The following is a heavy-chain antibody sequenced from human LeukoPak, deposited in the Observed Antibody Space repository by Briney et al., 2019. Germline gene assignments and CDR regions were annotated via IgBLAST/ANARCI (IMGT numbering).Heavy chain of an antibody. D-gene: IGHD3-22*01. Sequence: ASVKVSCKASGYTFTSYDINWVRQATGQGLEWMGWMNPNSGNTGYAQKFQGRVTMTRNTSISTAYMELSSLRSEDTAVYYCARGRKAWIVGGSWFDPCGEGTLVTVSS. J-gene: IGHJ5*02. V-gene: IGHV1-8*01. CDR1: GYTFTSYD. CDR2: MNPNSGNT. CDR3: ARGRKAWIVGGSWFDP.